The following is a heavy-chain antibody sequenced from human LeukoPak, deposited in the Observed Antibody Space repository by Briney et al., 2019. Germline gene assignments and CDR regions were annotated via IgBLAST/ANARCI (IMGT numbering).Heavy chain of an antibody. D-gene: IGHD2-8*01. CDR2: INPRGDAT. V-gene: IGHV1-46*01. J-gene: IGHJ5*02. CDR1: GYIFTTYS. Sequence: ASVKVSCKASGYIFTTYSIHWVRQAPGQGLEWRGMINPRGDATIYAQKFQGRVAMTSDTSTTTVSMELSSLKFEDTGLYYCARKWSSRDWFDPWGQGTLVTVSS. CDR3: ARKWSSRDWFDP.